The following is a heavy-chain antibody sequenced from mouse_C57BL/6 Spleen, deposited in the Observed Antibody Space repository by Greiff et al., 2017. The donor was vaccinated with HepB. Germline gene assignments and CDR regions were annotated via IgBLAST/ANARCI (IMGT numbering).Heavy chain of an antibody. CDR1: GYTFTSYW. CDR2: IYPGSGST. D-gene: IGHD1-1*01. Sequence: QVQLQQPGAELVKPGASVKMSCKASGYTFTSYWITWAKQRPGQGLEWIGDIYPGSGSTNYNEKFKSKATLTVDTSSSTAYMQLSSLTSEDSAVYYCARTGSSYWYFDVWGTGTTVTVSS. CDR3: ARTGSSYWYFDV. V-gene: IGHV1-55*01. J-gene: IGHJ1*03.